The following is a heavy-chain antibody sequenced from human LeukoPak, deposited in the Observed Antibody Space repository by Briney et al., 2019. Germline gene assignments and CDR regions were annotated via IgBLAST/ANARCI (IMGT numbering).Heavy chain of an antibody. D-gene: IGHD3-9*01. CDR3: ARVDTYYDSLTGYYPRNWFDP. CDR1: GGSISRYY. J-gene: IGHJ5*02. V-gene: IGHV4-59*01. CDR2: IYDSGST. Sequence: PSETLSLTCTVSGGSISRYYWRWIRQPPGKRLEWIGYIYDSGSTNYNPSLKSRVTISVDTSKNQFSLKLSSVTAADTAVYYCARVDTYYDSLTGYYPRNWFDPWGQGTLVTVSS.